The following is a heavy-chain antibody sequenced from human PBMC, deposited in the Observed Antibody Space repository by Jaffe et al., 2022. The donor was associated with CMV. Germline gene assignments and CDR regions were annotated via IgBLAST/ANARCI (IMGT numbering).Heavy chain of an antibody. CDR3: ARDLMQKTHVIRSGSAFDI. Sequence: EVQLVESGGGLVQPGGSLRLSCAASGFTFSSYWMSWVRQAPGKGLEWVANIKQDGSEKYYVDSVKGRFTISRDNAKNSLYLQMNSLRAEDTAVYYCARDLMQKTHVIRSGSAFDIWGQGTMVTVSS. CDR1: GFTFSSYW. V-gene: IGHV3-7*03. D-gene: IGHD1-26*01. CDR2: IKQDGSEK. J-gene: IGHJ3*02.